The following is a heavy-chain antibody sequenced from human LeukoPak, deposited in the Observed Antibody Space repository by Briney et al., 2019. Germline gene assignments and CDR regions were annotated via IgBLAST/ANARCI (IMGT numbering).Heavy chain of an antibody. CDR3: TTEGGATTWYNWFDP. CDR2: IKSKTDGGTT. Sequence: GGSLRLSCAASGFTFSNAWMSWVRQAPGKGLEWVGCIKSKTDGGTTDHAAPVKGRFTISRDDSKNTLHLQMNSLKTEDTAVYYCTTEGGATTWYNWFDPWGQGTLVTVSS. J-gene: IGHJ5*02. V-gene: IGHV3-15*01. CDR1: GFTFSNAW. D-gene: IGHD1-26*01.